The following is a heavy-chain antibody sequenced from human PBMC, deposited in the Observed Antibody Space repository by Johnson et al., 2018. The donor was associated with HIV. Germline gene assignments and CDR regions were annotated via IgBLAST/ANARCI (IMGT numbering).Heavy chain of an antibody. J-gene: IGHJ3*02. V-gene: IGHV3-7*05. Sequence: VHLVESGGGLVQPGGSLRLSCAASGFTFSSYWMTWVRQAPGKGLEWVANMNQDGSEKYYVDSVKGRFTISRDNVKNSLYLQMNSLRAGDTAVYFCARSLVLVRGAFDIWGQGTMVTVSS. CDR1: GFTFSSYW. CDR2: MNQDGSEK. CDR3: ARSLVLVRGAFDI. D-gene: IGHD6-6*01.